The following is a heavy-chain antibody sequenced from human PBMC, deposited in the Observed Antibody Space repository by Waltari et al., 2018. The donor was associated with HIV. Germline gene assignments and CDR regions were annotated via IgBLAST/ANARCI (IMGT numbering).Heavy chain of an antibody. J-gene: IGHJ4*02. CDR3: ARDRGWQQFDY. D-gene: IGHD3-10*01. CDR1: GFTFSATW. V-gene: IGHV3-7*01. CDR2: INTDGTEN. Sequence: EVQLVESGGGLVQPGGSLRLSCTVSGFTFSATWMTWIRQAPGEGLERVANINTDGTENYYVDSVKGRFTISRDNAKNALYLQMNSLRVEDTAVYYCARDRGWQQFDYWGRGTLVTVSS.